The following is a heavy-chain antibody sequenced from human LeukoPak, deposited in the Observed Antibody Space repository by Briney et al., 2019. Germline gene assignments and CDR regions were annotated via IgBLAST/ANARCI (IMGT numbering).Heavy chain of an antibody. Sequence: GESLQISCKGSGFRFTTYWISWVRQMPGKGLEWMGRIDPSDSYTNYSPSFQGHVTISADKSISTAYLQWSSLKASDTDMYYCARHQGGVDCSFNNCYVDYWGQGTPVTVSP. CDR3: ARHQGGVDCSFNNCYVDY. CDR1: GFRFTTYW. J-gene: IGHJ4*02. CDR2: IDPSDSYT. V-gene: IGHV5-10-1*01. D-gene: IGHD2-2*01.